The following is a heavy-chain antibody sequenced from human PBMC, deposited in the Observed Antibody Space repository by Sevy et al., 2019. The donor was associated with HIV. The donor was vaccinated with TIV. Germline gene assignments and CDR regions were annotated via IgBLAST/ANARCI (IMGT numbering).Heavy chain of an antibody. CDR3: TTEGAD. CDR1: GFIFSDAW. Sequence: GGYLRLSCAASGFIFSDAWLSWVRQGPGKGLEWVGRVRSKGDGGTEEYATPVKGRFIIARDDSKNMLYLQMNNPNIEDTDLYYCTTEGADWGQGTRVTVSS. V-gene: IGHV3-15*01. CDR2: VRSKGDGGTE. J-gene: IGHJ4*02.